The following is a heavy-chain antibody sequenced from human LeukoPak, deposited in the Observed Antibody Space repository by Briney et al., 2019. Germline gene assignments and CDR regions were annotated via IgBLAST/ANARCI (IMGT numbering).Heavy chain of an antibody. J-gene: IGHJ4*02. V-gene: IGHV3-74*01. CDR1: GNYW. CDR3: VSFYETY. CDR2: INSDGSWT. D-gene: IGHD2/OR15-2a*01. Sequence: PGGSLRLSCAASGNYWMHWVRQAPGKGLVWVSHINSDGSWTSYADSVKGRFTISKDNAKNTVYLQVNSLIAEDTAVYYCVSFYETYWGRGTLVTVSS.